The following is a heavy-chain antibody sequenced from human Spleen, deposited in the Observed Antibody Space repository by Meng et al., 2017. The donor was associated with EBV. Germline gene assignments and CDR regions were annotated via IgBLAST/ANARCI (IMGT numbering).Heavy chain of an antibody. CDR3: AGCAKANY. CDR1: AYAFTGYD. J-gene: IGHJ4*02. V-gene: IGHV1-3*01. D-gene: IGHD6-25*01. Sequence: VRLVQVGAEVMQLGEPVYLSCEVSAYAFTGYDWTWVRQPPGHRLEWMGGINVGDSDKKYPYQFRGRVTITRETTDNIVYIELTIQTAEDAAIYYAAGCAKANYWSPGTLVTVSS. CDR2: INVGDSDK.